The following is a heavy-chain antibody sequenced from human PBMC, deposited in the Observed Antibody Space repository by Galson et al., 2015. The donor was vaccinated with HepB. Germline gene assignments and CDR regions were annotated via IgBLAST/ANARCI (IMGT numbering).Heavy chain of an antibody. Sequence: SVKVSCKASGYTFTSYYMHWVRQAPGQGLEWMGIINPSGGSTSYAQKLQGRVTMTTDTSTSTAYMELRSLRSDDTAVYYCARVNFTPSGKNYYYGMDVWGQGTTVTVSS. CDR3: ARVNFTPSGKNYYYGMDV. J-gene: IGHJ6*02. CDR2: INPSGGST. CDR1: GYTFTSYY. D-gene: IGHD3-10*01. V-gene: IGHV1-46*04.